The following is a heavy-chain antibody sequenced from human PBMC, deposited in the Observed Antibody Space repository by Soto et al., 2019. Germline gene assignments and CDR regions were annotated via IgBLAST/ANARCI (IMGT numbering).Heavy chain of an antibody. CDR2: IIPILGIA. D-gene: IGHD5-12*01. CDR1: GGTFSSYT. J-gene: IGHJ5*02. CDR3: ARVDSATGNWFDP. Sequence: SVKVSCKASGGTFSSYTISWVRQAPGQGLEWMGRIIPILGIANYAQKFQGRVTITADKSTSTAYMELSSLRSEDTAVYYCARVDSATGNWFDPWGQGTLVTVSS. V-gene: IGHV1-69*02.